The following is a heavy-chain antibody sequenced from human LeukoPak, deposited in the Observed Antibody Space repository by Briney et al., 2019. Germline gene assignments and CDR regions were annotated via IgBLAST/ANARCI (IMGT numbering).Heavy chain of an antibody. CDR3: ARVGGPGWYGY. CDR1: GFTFSTYW. CDR2: INSDGSTT. Sequence: GGSLRLSCAASGFTFSTYWMHWVRQVPGKGLVWVSRINSDGSTTTNVDSVKGRFTISRDNAKNTLYLQMNSLRAEDTALYYCARVGGPGWYGYWGQGTLVTVSS. J-gene: IGHJ4*02. D-gene: IGHD6-19*01. V-gene: IGHV3-74*03.